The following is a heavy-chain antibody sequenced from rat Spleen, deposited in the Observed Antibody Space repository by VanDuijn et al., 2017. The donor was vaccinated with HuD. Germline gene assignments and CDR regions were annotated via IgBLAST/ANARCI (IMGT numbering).Heavy chain of an antibody. Sequence: EVQLVESGGGLAQPGRSLKFSCAASGFTFSDYYMAWVRQAPTKGLEWVATISYDGSSTYYRDSVKGRFTISRDNAKSTLSLQMDSLRSEDTATYYCARRHYGYTDYFDYWGQGVMVTVSS. CDR3: ARRHYGYTDYFDY. V-gene: IGHV5-17*01. J-gene: IGHJ2*01. D-gene: IGHD1-9*01. CDR2: ISYDGSST. CDR1: GFTFSDYY.